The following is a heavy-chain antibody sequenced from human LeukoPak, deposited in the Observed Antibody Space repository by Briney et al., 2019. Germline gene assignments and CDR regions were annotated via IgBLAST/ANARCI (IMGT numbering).Heavy chain of an antibody. Sequence: PGGSLRLSCAASGFTFSGYAMHWVRQAPGKGLEWVAVISSDGSNKYFADSVKGRFTISRYNSKNTLYVQINSLRAEDTAVYYCAFCGGDCYTFVDYWGQGTLVTVSS. V-gene: IGHV3-30*03. D-gene: IGHD2-21*02. J-gene: IGHJ4*02. CDR2: ISSDGSNK. CDR3: AFCGGDCYTFVDY. CDR1: GFTFSGYA.